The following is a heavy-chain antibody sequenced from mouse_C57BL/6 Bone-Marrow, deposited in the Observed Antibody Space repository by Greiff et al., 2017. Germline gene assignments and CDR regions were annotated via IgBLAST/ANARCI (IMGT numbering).Heavy chain of an antibody. D-gene: IGHD1-1*01. CDR1: GYTFTDYY. Sequence: EVQLQQSGPVLVKPGASVKMSCKASGYTFTDYYMNWVKQSHGKSLEWIGVINPYNGGTSYNQKFKGKATLTVDKSSSTAYMELNSLTSEDSAVYYCALYCYGSSYFDYWGQGTTLTVSS. CDR2: INPYNGGT. CDR3: ALYCYGSSYFDY. J-gene: IGHJ2*01. V-gene: IGHV1-19*01.